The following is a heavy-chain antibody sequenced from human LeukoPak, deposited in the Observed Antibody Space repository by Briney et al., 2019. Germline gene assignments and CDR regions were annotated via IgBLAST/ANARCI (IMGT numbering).Heavy chain of an antibody. CDR1: GGSISSYY. D-gene: IGHD4-17*01. J-gene: IGHJ4*02. Sequence: PSETLSLTCTVSGGSISSYYWSWIRQPPGKGLEWIGYIYYSGSTNYNPSLKSRVTISVDTSKNQFSLKLSSVTAADTAVYYCARGEGRYGDTYYFDYWSQGTLVTVSS. CDR3: ARGEGRYGDTYYFDY. CDR2: IYYSGST. V-gene: IGHV4-59*08.